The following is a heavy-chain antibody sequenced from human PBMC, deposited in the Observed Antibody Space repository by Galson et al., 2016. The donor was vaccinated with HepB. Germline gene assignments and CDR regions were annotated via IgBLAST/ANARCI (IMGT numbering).Heavy chain of an antibody. D-gene: IGHD5-24*01. V-gene: IGHV5-51*01. CDR1: GYSFSSFW. CDR2: IYPGDSDT. Sequence: QSGAEVKKPGESLRTSCKASGYSFSSFWIGWVRQMPGKGLEWMGIIYPGDSDTRDSPSFQGQVTISADRSINTAYLQWSSLKASDTAMYYCARLGGRDGYKRIVGAFDIWGRGRMVSGSS. CDR3: ARLGGRDGYKRIVGAFDI. J-gene: IGHJ3*02.